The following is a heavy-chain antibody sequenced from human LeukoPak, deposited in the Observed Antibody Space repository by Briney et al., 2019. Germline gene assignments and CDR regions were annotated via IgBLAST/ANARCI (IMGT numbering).Heavy chain of an antibody. CDR1: GFTVSSNY. CDR2: INSGGST. Sequence: GGSLRLSCAASGFTVSSNYMSWVRQAPGKGLEWVSVINSGGSTYYADSVKGRFTISRDNSKNTLYLQMNSLRAEDTAVYYCARDPLTLVDYYDSSGSGAFDIWGQGTMVTVSS. D-gene: IGHD3-22*01. CDR3: ARDPLTLVDYYDSSGSGAFDI. V-gene: IGHV3-66*01. J-gene: IGHJ3*02.